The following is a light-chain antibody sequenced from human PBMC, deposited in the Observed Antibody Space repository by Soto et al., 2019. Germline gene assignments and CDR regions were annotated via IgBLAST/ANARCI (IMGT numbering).Light chain of an antibody. CDR1: QSISSW. Sequence: DIQMAQSPSTLSASVGDRVTITCRASQSISSWLAWYRQKPGKAPKLLIYDASSLESGVPSRFSGSGSGTEFTLSISSLKPDDFATYYCQQYKSDFRTFGQGTKVDIK. V-gene: IGKV1-5*01. CDR2: DAS. J-gene: IGKJ1*01. CDR3: QQYKSDFRT.